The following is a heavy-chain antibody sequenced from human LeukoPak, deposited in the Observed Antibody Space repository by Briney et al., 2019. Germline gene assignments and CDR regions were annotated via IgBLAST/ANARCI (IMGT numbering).Heavy chain of an antibody. CDR1: GFTFNSYT. V-gene: IGHV3-23*01. J-gene: IGHJ4*02. Sequence: GGSLRLSCAASGFTFNSYTMSWVRQAPGKGLEWVSAITGSGGGTYYADSVKGRFTISRDNSKNTLYLQLNSLSAEDTAIYYCAKDPITYEDPSFDYWGQGTLVTVSS. CDR3: AKDPITYEDPSFDY. D-gene: IGHD3-3*01. CDR2: ITGSGGGT.